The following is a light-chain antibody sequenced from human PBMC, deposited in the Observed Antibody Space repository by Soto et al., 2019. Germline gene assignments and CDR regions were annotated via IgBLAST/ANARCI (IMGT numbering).Light chain of an antibody. CDR3: QKYNSAPLT. V-gene: IGKV1-27*01. J-gene: IGKJ3*01. CDR2: AAS. Sequence: DIQMTQSPSSLSASVRDRVTITCRASQGVSNYLAWYQQKPGKVPKLLIYAASTLHSGVPSRFSGSGSGTDFTLNISSLQAEDVATYYCQKYNSAPLTFGPGPKVDIK. CDR1: QGVSNY.